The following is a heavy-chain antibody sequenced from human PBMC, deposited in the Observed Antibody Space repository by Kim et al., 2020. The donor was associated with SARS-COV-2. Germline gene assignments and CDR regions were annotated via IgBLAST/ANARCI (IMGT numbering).Heavy chain of an antibody. V-gene: IGHV4-4*07. CDR3: ARGGITMTKYYFDY. CDR2: IYTSGST. CDR1: GGSISTYY. D-gene: IGHD3-22*01. J-gene: IGHJ4*02. Sequence: SETLSLTCTVSGGSISTYYWSWIRQPAGKGLEWIGRIYTSGSTNYNPSLKNRVTLSVDTSKNQFSLKLSPVTAADTAVYYCARGGITMTKYYFDYWGQGTLVTVSS.